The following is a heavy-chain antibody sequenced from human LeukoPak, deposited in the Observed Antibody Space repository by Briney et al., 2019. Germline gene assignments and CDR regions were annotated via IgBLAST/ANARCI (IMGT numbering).Heavy chain of an antibody. CDR3: AKEASRGSSFAYTPIEKPYYLDY. CDR2: IRYGGSHK. D-gene: IGHD5-18*01. Sequence: SGGSLRLSCAASGFTFSSSGMHWVRQAPGKGLEWVAFIRYGGSHKYYADSMKGRFTISRDNSKNTLFLQMNSLRPEDTAVYYCAKEASRGSSFAYTPIEKPYYLDYWGQGTLVTVSS. V-gene: IGHV3-30*02. J-gene: IGHJ4*02. CDR1: GFTFSSSG.